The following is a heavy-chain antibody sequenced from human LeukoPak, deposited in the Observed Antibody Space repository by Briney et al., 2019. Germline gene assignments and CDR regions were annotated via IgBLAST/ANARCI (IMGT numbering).Heavy chain of an antibody. J-gene: IGHJ3*02. CDR3: ARVSTAISGSSAPGAFDI. CDR1: GGSISSYY. D-gene: IGHD1-26*01. CDR2: IYYSGST. Sequence: SETLSLTCTVSGGSISSYYWTWIRQPPGKGLEWIGYIYYSGSTKYNPPLKSRVTISVDTSKNQFSLNLNSVTAADTAVYYCARVSTAISGSSAPGAFDIWGRGTMVTVSS. V-gene: IGHV4-59*01.